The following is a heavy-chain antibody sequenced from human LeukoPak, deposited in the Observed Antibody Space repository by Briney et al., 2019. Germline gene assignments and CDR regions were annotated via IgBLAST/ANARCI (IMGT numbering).Heavy chain of an antibody. D-gene: IGHD3-22*01. CDR3: ASSRRYYYDTSGPDAFDI. V-gene: IGHV1-2*02. CDR1: GYTFTGYF. CDR2: INPNNGDT. Sequence: GASVKVSCKASGYTFTGYFIHWVRQAPGQGLEWMGWINPNNGDTSYAQNFQGGVTMTRDTSISTAYMELSRLRSDDTAVYYCASSRRYYYDTSGPDAFDIWGQGTMVTVSS. J-gene: IGHJ3*02.